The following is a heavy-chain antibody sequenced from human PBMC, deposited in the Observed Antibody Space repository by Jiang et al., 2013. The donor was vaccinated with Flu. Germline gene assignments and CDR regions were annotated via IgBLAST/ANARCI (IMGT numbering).Heavy chain of an antibody. D-gene: IGHD3-22*01. CDR3: ARPTSHDSSGYYYDFFDY. J-gene: IGHJ4*02. CDR1: GYSFTSYW. CDR2: IDPSDSYT. Sequence: GAEVKKPGESLRISCKGSGYSFTSYWISWVRQMPGKGLEWMGRIDPSDSYTNYSPSFQGHVTISADKSISTAYLQWSSLKASDTAMYYCARPTSHDSSGYYYDFFDYWGQGTLVTVSS. V-gene: IGHV5-10-1*01.